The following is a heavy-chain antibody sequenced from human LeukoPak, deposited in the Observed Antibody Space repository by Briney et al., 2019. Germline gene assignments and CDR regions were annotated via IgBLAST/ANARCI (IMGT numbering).Heavy chain of an antibody. V-gene: IGHV4-34*01. CDR3: ARSWGVATALYYYYYYMDV. D-gene: IGHD5-12*01. CDR2: INHSGST. Sequence: SETLSLTCAVYGGSFSGYYWSWIRQPPGKGLEWIGEINHSGSTNYNPSLKSRVTISVDTSKNQFSLKLSSVTAADTAVYYCARSWGVATALYYYYYYMDVWGKGTTVT. CDR1: GGSFSGYY. J-gene: IGHJ6*03.